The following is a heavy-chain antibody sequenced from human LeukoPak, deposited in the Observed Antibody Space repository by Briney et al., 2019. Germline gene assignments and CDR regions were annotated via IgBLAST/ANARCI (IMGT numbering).Heavy chain of an antibody. CDR3: ARGAGDYDFWSGYYVYYYYYGMDV. CDR2: ISAYNGNT. V-gene: IGHV1-18*01. J-gene: IGHJ6*02. CDR1: GYTFTSYG. D-gene: IGHD3-3*01. Sequence: ASVKVSCKASGYTFTSYGISWVRQAPGQGLEWMGWISAYNGNTKYAQKLQGRVTMTTDTSTSTAYMELRSLRSDNTAVYYCARGAGDYDFWSGYYVYYYYYGMDVWGQGTTVTVSS.